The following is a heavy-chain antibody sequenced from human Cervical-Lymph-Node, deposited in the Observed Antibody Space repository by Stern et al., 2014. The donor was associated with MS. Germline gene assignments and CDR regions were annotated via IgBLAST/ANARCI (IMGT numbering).Heavy chain of an antibody. CDR1: GYTFTSYG. J-gene: IGHJ3*02. CDR2: LSAYNGNT. Sequence: QVQLVQSGAEVKKPGASVKVSCKASGYTFTSYGISWVRQAPGQGLEWMGWLSAYNGNTNYAQKLQGRVTMTTDTATSTAYMELRSLRSDDTAVYYCARDRNFDWDPDDAFDIWGQGTMVTVSS. D-gene: IGHD3-9*01. V-gene: IGHV1-18*01. CDR3: ARDRNFDWDPDDAFDI.